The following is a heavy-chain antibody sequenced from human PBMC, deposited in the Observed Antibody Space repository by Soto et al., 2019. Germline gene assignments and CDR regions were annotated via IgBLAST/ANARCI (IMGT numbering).Heavy chain of an antibody. J-gene: IGHJ3*02. D-gene: IGHD1-26*01. CDR3: ARVSVGATTLDAFDI. V-gene: IGHV1-69*02. Sequence: QVQLVLSGAEVKKPGSSVKVSCKASGGTFSSYTISWVRQAPGQGLEWMGRIIPILGIANYAQKFQGRVTITADKSTSTAYMELSSLRSEDTAVYYCARVSVGATTLDAFDIWGQGTMVTVSS. CDR1: GGTFSSYT. CDR2: IIPILGIA.